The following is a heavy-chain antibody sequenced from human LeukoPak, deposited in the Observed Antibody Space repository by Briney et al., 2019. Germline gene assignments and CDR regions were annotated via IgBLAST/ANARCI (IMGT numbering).Heavy chain of an antibody. V-gene: IGHV1-2*02. CDR2: INPNSGGT. J-gene: IGHJ4*02. CDR1: GYTFTGYY. CDR3: ARDRDGSGSPLGY. D-gene: IGHD3-10*01. Sequence: ASVKVSCKASGYTFTGYYMHWVRQAPGQGLEWMGWINPNSGGTNYAQKFQGRVTMTRDTSISTAYMELSRLRSDDTAVYYCARDRDGSGSPLGYWGQGTPVTVSS.